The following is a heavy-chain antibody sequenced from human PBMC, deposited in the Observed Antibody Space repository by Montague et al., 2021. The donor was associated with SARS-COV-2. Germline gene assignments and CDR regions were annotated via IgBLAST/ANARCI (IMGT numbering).Heavy chain of an antibody. CDR2: ISFDGSNA. J-gene: IGHJ4*02. CDR1: GFTFSGYA. D-gene: IGHD3-10*01. Sequence: SLRLSCAASGFTFSGYAMHWVRQAPGKGLEWVAVISFDGSNAWYADSVKGRFTISRDNSKNTVYLQMNSPRAEDTAVYYCARGGVWAGVDNSDYWGQGTLVTVSS. CDR3: ARGGVWAGVDNSDY. V-gene: IGHV3-30*04.